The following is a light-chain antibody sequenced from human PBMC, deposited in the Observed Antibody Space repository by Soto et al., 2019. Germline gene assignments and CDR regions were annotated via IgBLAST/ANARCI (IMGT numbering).Light chain of an antibody. CDR1: QSVSNN. Sequence: EIVLTQSPGTLSLSPGERATLSCRASQSVSNNYLAWYQQKPGQAPRLLIYGASNRATGIPARFSGSGSGTEFTLTISSLQSEDFAIYYCQQYNNWPPTTFGQGTRLEIK. V-gene: IGKV3D-15*01. CDR3: QQYNNWPPTT. J-gene: IGKJ5*01. CDR2: GAS.